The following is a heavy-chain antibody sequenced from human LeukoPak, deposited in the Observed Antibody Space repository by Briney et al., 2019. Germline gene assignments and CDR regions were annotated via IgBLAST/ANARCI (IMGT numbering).Heavy chain of an antibody. CDR2: INWNGGST. V-gene: IGHV3-20*04. D-gene: IGHD3-22*01. CDR1: GFTFDDYG. CDR3: ATTYYYDSSGYYGDY. J-gene: IGHJ4*02. Sequence: RTGGSLRLSCAASGFTFDDYGMSWVRQAPGKGLEWVSGINWNGGSTGYADSVKGRFTISRDNAKNSLYLQMNSLRAGDTALYYCATTYYYDSSGYYGDYWGQGTLVTVSS.